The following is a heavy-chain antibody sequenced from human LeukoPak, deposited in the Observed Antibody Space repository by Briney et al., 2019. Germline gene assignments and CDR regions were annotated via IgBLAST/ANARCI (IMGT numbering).Heavy chain of an antibody. Sequence: GGSLRLSCAASGFTFSSYGMHWVRQGTGKGLEWVAIISYDGSNKYYADSVKGRFTISRDNSKNTLYLQMNSLTPEDTAVYYCAREGQPQYYFDYWGQGTLVTVSS. CDR1: GFTFSSYG. CDR2: ISYDGSNK. CDR3: AREGQPQYYFDY. D-gene: IGHD2-2*01. J-gene: IGHJ4*02. V-gene: IGHV3-30*03.